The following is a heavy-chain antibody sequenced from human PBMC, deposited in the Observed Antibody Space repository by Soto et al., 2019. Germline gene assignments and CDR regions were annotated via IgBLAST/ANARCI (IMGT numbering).Heavy chain of an antibody. CDR2: IYYSGST. CDR1: GGSISSYY. D-gene: IGHD2-21*01. V-gene: IGHV4-59*01. J-gene: IGHJ4*02. Sequence: SETLSLTCTVSGGSISSYYWSWIRQPPGKGLEWIGYIYYSGSTNYNPSFKSRVTISVDTSKNQFSLKLSSVTAADTAVYYCAREQPSHLGIFDYWGQGTLVTVSS. CDR3: AREQPSHLGIFDY.